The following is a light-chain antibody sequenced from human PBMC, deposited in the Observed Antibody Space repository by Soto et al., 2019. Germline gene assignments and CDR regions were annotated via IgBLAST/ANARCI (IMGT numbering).Light chain of an antibody. V-gene: IGKV3-20*01. CDR1: QSVSSSY. Sequence: ESVLTQSPGTLSLSPGERATLSCRASQSVSSSYLAWYQKKPGQAPRLLIYGASSRATGIPDRFSGSGSGTDFTLTISRLEPEDFAVYYCQQYGSSPQKTFGGGTKVEIK. CDR3: QQYGSSPQKT. CDR2: GAS. J-gene: IGKJ4*01.